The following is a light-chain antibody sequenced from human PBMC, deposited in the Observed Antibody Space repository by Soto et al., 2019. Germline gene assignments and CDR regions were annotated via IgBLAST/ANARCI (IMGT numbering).Light chain of an antibody. J-gene: IGLJ2*01. CDR2: VGTGGIVG. Sequence: QSVLTQPPSASASLGASVTLTCTLSSGYSNYKVDWYQQRPGKGPRFVMRVGTGGIVGSKGDGIPDRFSVLGSGLNRYLTIKNIQEEDESDYHCGADHGSGSNFVSFGGGTQLTVL. V-gene: IGLV9-49*01. CDR3: GADHGSGSNFVS. CDR1: SGYSNYK.